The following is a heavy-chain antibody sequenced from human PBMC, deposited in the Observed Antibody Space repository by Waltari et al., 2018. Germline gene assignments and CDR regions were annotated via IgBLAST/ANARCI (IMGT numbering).Heavy chain of an antibody. CDR1: GFTFSSYA. V-gene: IGHV3-30*01. Sequence: QVQLVESGGGVVQPGRSLRLSCAASGFTFSSYAMHWVRQAPGKGLVWVAVISYDGSNKYYADSVKGRFTISRDNSKNTLYLQMNSLRAEDTAVYYCARDRGYNNNYFDYWGQGTLVTVSS. D-gene: IGHD3-10*01. J-gene: IGHJ4*02. CDR3: ARDRGYNNNYFDY. CDR2: ISYDGSNK.